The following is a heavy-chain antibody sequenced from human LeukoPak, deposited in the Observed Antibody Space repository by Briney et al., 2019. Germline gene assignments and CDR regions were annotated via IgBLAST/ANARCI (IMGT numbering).Heavy chain of an antibody. J-gene: IGHJ3*02. CDR1: GFTFSSYG. CDR2: IRYDGSNK. D-gene: IGHD4-17*01. V-gene: IGHV3-30*02. CDR3: ATYYGDYVVDAFDI. Sequence: GSLRLSCAASGFTFSSYGMHWVRQAPGKGLEWVAFIRYDGSNKYYADSVKGRFTISRDNSKNTLYLQMNSLRAEDTAVYYCATYYGDYVVDAFDIWGQGTMVTVSS.